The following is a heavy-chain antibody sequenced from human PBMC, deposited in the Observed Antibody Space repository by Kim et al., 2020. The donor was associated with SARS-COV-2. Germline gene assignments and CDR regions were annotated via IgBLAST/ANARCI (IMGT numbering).Heavy chain of an antibody. D-gene: IGHD6-13*01. V-gene: IGHV1-46*01. J-gene: IGHJ4*02. CDR3: ARDRDSSSYFDY. Sequence: SYAQKFQGRGTMTRDTSTSTVYMELSSLRSEDTAVYYCARDRDSSSYFDYWGQGTLVTVSS.